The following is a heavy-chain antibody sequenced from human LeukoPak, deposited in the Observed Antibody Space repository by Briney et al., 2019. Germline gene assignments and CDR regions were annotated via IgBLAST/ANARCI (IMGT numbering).Heavy chain of an antibody. D-gene: IGHD6-19*01. J-gene: IGHJ4*02. CDR1: GGSISSPGYY. V-gene: IGHV4-39*01. CDR3: ARLGYTSGWLLDY. Sequence: SETLSLTCSVSGGSISSPGYYWDWIRQPPGKGLEWIGSIYYSGNTYYNPSLKSRVTISVDTSKNQFSLKLNSVTAADTAVYYYARLGYTSGWLLDYWGQGTLVTVSS. CDR2: IYYSGNT.